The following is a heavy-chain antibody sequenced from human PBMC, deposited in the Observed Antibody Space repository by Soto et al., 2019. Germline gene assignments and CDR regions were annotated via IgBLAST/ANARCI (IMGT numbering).Heavy chain of an antibody. CDR2: INPNSGGT. V-gene: IGHV1-2*04. D-gene: IGHD6-13*01. J-gene: IGHJ4*02. CDR3: AREVAAAGTAAMRGIDY. Sequence: AASVKVSCKASGYTFTGYYMHWVRQAPGQGLEWMGWINPNSGGTNYAQKFQGWVTMTRDTSISTAYMELSRLRSDDTAVYYCAREVAAAGTAAMRGIDYWGQGTLVTVSS. CDR1: GYTFTGYY.